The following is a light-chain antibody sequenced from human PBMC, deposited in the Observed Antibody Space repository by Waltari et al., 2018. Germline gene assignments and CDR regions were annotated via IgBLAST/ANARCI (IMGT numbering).Light chain of an antibody. CDR2: ENN. CDR1: SGNIASNF. CDR3: QSYDTHNLYV. V-gene: IGLV6-57*04. Sequence: NFMLTQPHSVSESPGTAVTISCTRSSGNIASNFVQWFQQRPGSAPTTLGYENNHRPSEVPAPFSASINTSSNASALFISGLKTEDEAYYFCQSYDTHNLYVVGTGTKVTVL. J-gene: IGLJ1*01.